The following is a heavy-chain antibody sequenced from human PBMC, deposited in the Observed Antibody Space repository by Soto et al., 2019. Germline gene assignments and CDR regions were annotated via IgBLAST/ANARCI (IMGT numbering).Heavy chain of an antibody. CDR1: GLTVNDAW. Sequence: GSLRLSCSVSGLTVNDAWMDWVRQAPGKGLEWVGRIKKKADGGTSDYPGPLKGRFTISRDDSKNTLYLQMDNLDTEDTAVYYCTTEMRHSNGWYGAFDVWGQGTMVTVSS. D-gene: IGHD6-19*01. CDR2: IKKKADGGTS. V-gene: IGHV3-15*01. J-gene: IGHJ3*01. CDR3: TTEMRHSNGWYGAFDV.